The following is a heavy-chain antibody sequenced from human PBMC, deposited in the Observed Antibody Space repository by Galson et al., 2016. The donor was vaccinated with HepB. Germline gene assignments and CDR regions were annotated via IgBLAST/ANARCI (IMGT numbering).Heavy chain of an antibody. V-gene: IGHV4-34*01. J-gene: IGHJ4*02. D-gene: IGHD1-14*01. CDR3: ARGGHNRLAGTAY. CDR1: GGSFSGYY. CDR2: INHSGST. Sequence: SETLSPTCAVYGGSFSGYYWTCIRQAPGKGLEWIGEINHSGSTTYNPSLRSRVTISADTSINQFSLNLTSVTTAVAAVYFCARGGHNRLAGTAYWGQGAHVTVSS.